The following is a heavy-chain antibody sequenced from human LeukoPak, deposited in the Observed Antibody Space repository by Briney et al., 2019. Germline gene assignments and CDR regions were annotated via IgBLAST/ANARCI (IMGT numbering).Heavy chain of an antibody. CDR2: ISDSGRST. J-gene: IGHJ4*02. CDR3: AKLGEAYADSKTDY. CDR1: GFTFSNYA. V-gene: IGHV3-23*01. D-gene: IGHD4-17*01. Sequence: GSLRLSCXASGFTFSNYAMRWVREAPGKGLQWVSAISDSGRSTYYADSVKGRFTISRDNSKNTLYLQMNSLRAEDTAVYYCAKLGEAYADSKTDYWGQGTLVTVSS.